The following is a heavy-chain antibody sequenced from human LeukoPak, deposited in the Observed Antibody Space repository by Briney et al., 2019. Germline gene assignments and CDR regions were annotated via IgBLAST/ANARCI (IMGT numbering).Heavy chain of an antibody. CDR3: ARGKGGYYYYYGMDV. J-gene: IGHJ6*02. Sequence: SETLSLTCAVYGGSFSGYYWSWIRQPPGKGRQWIGEINHSGSTNYNPSLKSRVTISVDTSKNQSSLKLSSVTAADTAVYYCARGKGGYYYYYGMDVWGQGTTVTVSS. CDR1: GGSFSGYY. CDR2: INHSGST. V-gene: IGHV4-34*01.